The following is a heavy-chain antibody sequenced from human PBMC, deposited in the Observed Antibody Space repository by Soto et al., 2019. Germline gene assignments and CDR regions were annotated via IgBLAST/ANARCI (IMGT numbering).Heavy chain of an antibody. D-gene: IGHD3-3*01. Sequence: QLQLQESGPGLAKPSETLSLTCSVSGDSINSDKYYWGWIRQPPGKGLEWIGSIYYRGNTYYNPSLQTRVTISLDKSKSRFSLKLNSVTAADSAVYFCARLEGLATISYYFDFWGQGALVTVSS. CDR1: GDSINSDKYY. CDR3: ARLEGLATISYYFDF. V-gene: IGHV4-39*01. J-gene: IGHJ4*02. CDR2: IYYRGNT.